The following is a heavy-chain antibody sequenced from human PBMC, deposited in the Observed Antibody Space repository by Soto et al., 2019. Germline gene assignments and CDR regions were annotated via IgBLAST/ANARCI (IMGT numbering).Heavy chain of an antibody. CDR3: ARRRSTIFGVVNPALYYFDY. V-gene: IGHV1-8*01. D-gene: IGHD3-3*01. J-gene: IGHJ4*02. CDR2: MNPNSGNT. CDR1: GYTFTSYD. Sequence: ASVKVSCKASGYTFTSYDINWVRQATGQGLEWMGWMNPNSGNTGYAQKFQGRVTMTRNTSISTAYMELSSLRSEDTAVYYVARRRSTIFGVVNPALYYFDYLGQGTLVTVSS.